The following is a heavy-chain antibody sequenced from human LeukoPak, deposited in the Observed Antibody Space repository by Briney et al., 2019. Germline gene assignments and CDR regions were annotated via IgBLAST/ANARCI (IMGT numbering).Heavy chain of an antibody. Sequence: QPGGSLRLSCAASGFTVSSNYMSWVRQAPGKGLEWVSLIYSGGSTYYADSVKGRFTISRDNSKNTLYLQMNSLRAEDTAVYYCAREVFYGSSGYYSEPWGQGTLVTVSS. D-gene: IGHD3-22*01. J-gene: IGHJ5*02. CDR2: IYSGGST. V-gene: IGHV3-53*01. CDR3: AREVFYGSSGYYSEP. CDR1: GFTVSSNY.